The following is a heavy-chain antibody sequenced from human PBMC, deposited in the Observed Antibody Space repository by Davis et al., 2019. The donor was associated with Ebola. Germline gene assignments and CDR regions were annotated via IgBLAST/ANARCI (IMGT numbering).Heavy chain of an antibody. J-gene: IGHJ4*02. Sequence: SVKVSCKTSGGSFSSHPISWVRQAPRQGLEWMGGIIPIFDTPHYPQKFQGRNTITADASTSTADMELSSLRSEDTATYFFARDFDGGNYYFDYWGPGTPVTVSS. V-gene: IGHV1-69*13. D-gene: IGHD3-9*01. CDR1: GGSFSSHP. CDR2: IIPIFDTP. CDR3: ARDFDGGNYYFDY.